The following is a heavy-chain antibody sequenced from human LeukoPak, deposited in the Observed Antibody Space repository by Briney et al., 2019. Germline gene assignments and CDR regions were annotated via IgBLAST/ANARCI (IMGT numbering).Heavy chain of an antibody. CDR1: GFTFSSYA. Sequence: GGSLRLSCAASGFTFSSYAMSWVRQAPGKGLEWVSAISGSGGSTYYADSVKGRFTISRDNSKNTLYLQMNSLRAEDTAVYYCAKDSHDSSGYYQLDAFDIWGQGTMVTVSS. V-gene: IGHV3-23*01. J-gene: IGHJ3*02. CDR3: AKDSHDSSGYYQLDAFDI. D-gene: IGHD3-22*01. CDR2: ISGSGGST.